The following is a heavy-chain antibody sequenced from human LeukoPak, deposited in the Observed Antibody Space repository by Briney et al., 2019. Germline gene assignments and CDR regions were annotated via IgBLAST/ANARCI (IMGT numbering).Heavy chain of an antibody. CDR3: ARARQGAGTYAFDI. CDR1: GYTFTGHY. J-gene: IGHJ3*02. D-gene: IGHD6-13*01. V-gene: IGHV1-2*02. CDR2: ISPNSGDT. Sequence: ASVKVSCKASGYTFTGHYMQWVRQAAGQGLEWMGWISPNSGDTLHAQKFQGRVTMARDTSINTAYMELSNLRSDDTAVYYCARARQGAGTYAFDIWGQGTMVTVSS.